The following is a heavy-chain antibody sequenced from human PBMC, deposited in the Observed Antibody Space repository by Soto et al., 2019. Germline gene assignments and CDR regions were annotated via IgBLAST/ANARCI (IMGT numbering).Heavy chain of an antibody. CDR2: ISYDGSNK. J-gene: IGHJ6*02. CDR1: GFTFSSYG. CDR3: ANSYGSDDYYDYGMDV. D-gene: IGHD3-10*01. Sequence: QVQLVESGGGVVQPGRSLRLSCAASGFTFSSYGMHWVRQAPGKGLEWVAVISYDGSNKYYADSVKGRFTISRDNSKNTLYLQMNSLRAEDTAVYYCANSYGSDDYYDYGMDVWGQGTTVTVSS. V-gene: IGHV3-30*18.